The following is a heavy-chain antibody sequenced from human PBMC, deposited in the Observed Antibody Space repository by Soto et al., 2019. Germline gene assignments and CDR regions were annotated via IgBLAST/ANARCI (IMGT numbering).Heavy chain of an antibody. V-gene: IGHV4-39*01. D-gene: IGHD3-3*01. CDR1: GGSISSSSYY. CDR2: IYYSGST. CDR3: ARLRFTIFGVVTDFDY. Sequence: SETLSLTCAVYGGSISSSSYYWGWIRQPPGKGLEWIGSIYYSGSTYYNPSLKSRVTISVDTSKNQFSLKLSSVTAADTAVYYCARLRFTIFGVVTDFDYWGQGTLVTVSS. J-gene: IGHJ4*02.